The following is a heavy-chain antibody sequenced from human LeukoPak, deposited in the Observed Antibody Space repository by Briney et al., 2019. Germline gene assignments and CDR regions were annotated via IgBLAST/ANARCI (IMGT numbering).Heavy chain of an antibody. D-gene: IGHD5-12*01. CDR3: ARTSSGYDYEDYYFDY. J-gene: IGHJ4*02. Sequence: PGGSLRLSCAASGFTFSSYSMSWVRQAPGKGLEWDSSISSSSSYIYYADSVKGRFTISRDNSKNTLCLQMNSLRAEDTAVYYCARTSSGYDYEDYYFDYWGQGTLVTVSS. CDR1: GFTFSSYS. CDR2: ISSSSSYI. V-gene: IGHV3-21*04.